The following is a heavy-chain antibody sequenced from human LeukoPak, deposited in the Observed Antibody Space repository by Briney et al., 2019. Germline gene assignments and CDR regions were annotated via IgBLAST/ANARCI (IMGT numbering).Heavy chain of an antibody. CDR1: GGSISSSGYY. CDR3: ARNGRHSKWFDP. Sequence: SETLSLTCIVFGGSISSSGYYWGWIRQPPGKGLEWIGSVYYGGITYYNPSLKSRVTISVDTSKNQFSLNLSSVTAADTAVYYCARNGRHSKWFDPWGQGTLVTVSS. V-gene: IGHV4-39*07. CDR2: VYYGGIT. J-gene: IGHJ5*02. D-gene: IGHD1-1*01.